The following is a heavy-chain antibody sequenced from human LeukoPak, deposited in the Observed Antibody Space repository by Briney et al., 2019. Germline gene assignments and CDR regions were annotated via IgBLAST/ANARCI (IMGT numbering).Heavy chain of an antibody. D-gene: IGHD3-10*01. V-gene: IGHV3-48*03. CDR2: ISSSGSTI. CDR3: GNMVRGVV. J-gene: IGHJ6*02. CDR1: GFTFSSYE. Sequence: PGGSLRLSCAASGFTFSSYEMNWVRQAPGKGLEWVSYISSSGSTIYYADSVKGRFTISRDNAKNSVYLQMSSLRAEDTAVYYCGNMVRGVVWGQGTTVTVSS.